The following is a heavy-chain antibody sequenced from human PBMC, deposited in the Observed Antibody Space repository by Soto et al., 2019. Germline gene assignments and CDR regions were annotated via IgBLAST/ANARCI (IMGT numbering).Heavy chain of an antibody. Sequence: SETLSLSCAVSGGSISSDGYSWSWIRQPPGKGLEWIGYIYHGGDAYYNPSLKSRVTISVDRSKNQFSLNLSSVTAADTAMYYCARGEAYCSGGTRHYRFAPWGQGTLVTVSS. CDR2: IYHGGDA. J-gene: IGHJ5*02. D-gene: IGHD2-15*01. V-gene: IGHV4-30-2*01. CDR3: ARGEAYCSGGTRHYRFAP. CDR1: GGSISSDGYS.